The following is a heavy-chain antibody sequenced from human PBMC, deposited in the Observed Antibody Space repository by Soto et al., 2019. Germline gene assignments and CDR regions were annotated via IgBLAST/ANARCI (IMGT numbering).Heavy chain of an antibody. CDR2: ISAYNGNT. CDR1: GYTFTSYG. Sequence: VASVKVSCKASGYTFTSYGISWVRQAPGQGLEWMGWISAYNGNTNYAQKLQGRVTMTTDTSTSTAYMELRSLRSDDTAVYYCARDLGITGTTASDPWGQGTLVTVSS. CDR3: ARDLGITGTTASDP. V-gene: IGHV1-18*01. J-gene: IGHJ5*02. D-gene: IGHD1-7*01.